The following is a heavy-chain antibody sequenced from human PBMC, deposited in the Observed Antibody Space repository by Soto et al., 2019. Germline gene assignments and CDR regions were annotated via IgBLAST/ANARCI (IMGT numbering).Heavy chain of an antibody. Sequence: GGSLRLSCAASGFTFSGYGMHWVRQAPGKGLEWVAVISYDGSNKYYADSVKGRFTISRDNSKNTLYLQMNSLRAEDTAVYYCAKASLSVVVAATYPDYWGQGTLVTVSS. J-gene: IGHJ4*02. V-gene: IGHV3-30*18. CDR2: ISYDGSNK. D-gene: IGHD2-15*01. CDR3: AKASLSVVVAATYPDY. CDR1: GFTFSGYG.